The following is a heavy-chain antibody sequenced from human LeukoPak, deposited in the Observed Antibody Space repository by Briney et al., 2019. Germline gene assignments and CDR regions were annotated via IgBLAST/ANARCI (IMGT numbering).Heavy chain of an antibody. CDR1: GFTFSSYE. Sequence: GGSLRLSCAASGFTFSSYEMNWVRQAPGKGLEWVSYISSSGSTIYYADSVKGRFTISRDNAKNSLYLQMNSLGAEDTAVYYCARGDIVATDYYYGMDVWGQGTTVTVSS. CDR2: ISSSGSTI. V-gene: IGHV3-48*03. J-gene: IGHJ6*02. CDR3: ARGDIVATDYYYGMDV. D-gene: IGHD5-12*01.